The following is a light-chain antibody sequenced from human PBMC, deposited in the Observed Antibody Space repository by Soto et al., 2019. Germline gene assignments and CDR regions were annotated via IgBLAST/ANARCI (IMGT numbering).Light chain of an antibody. CDR3: QQTSTTLWT. J-gene: IGKJ1*01. V-gene: IGKV1-5*01. Sequence: DIQMTQSPSTLSASVGDRVTITCRASQSISNWLAWYQQKPGKAPTLLIYDVSRLESGVPSRFSGSGSGTEFTLTITSLQPEDFATYYCQQTSTTLWTFGQGTKV. CDR1: QSISNW. CDR2: DVS.